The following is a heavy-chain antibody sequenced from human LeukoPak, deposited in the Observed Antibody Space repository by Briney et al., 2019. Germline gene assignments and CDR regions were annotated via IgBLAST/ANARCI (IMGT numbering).Heavy chain of an antibody. CDR2: IIPIFGTA. V-gene: IGHV1-69*13. CDR1: GGTFSSYA. J-gene: IGHJ6*04. CDR3: ARVWDYYGSGNKAYYGMDV. D-gene: IGHD3-10*01. Sequence: GAPVKVSCKASGGTFSSYAISWVRQAPGQGLEWMGGIIPIFGTANYAQKFQGRVTITADESTSTAYMELSSLRSEDTAVYYCARVWDYYGSGNKAYYGMDVWGKGTTVTVSS.